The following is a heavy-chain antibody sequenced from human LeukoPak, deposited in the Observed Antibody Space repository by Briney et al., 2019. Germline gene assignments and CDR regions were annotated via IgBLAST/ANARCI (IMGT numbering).Heavy chain of an antibody. CDR2: FDPGDGET. V-gene: IGHV1-24*01. CDR3: DTDLSSSSPPDY. CDR1: GYTLTELS. Sequence: GAAGKLSCKCAGYTLTELSFHLVRQAPGKGLEWMGVFDPGDGETITAQKFQGRVTMTEDTSTDTGYMELRSLRPEDAAVYYCDTDLSSSSPPDYWGQGTLVTVSS. J-gene: IGHJ4*02. D-gene: IGHD6-13*01.